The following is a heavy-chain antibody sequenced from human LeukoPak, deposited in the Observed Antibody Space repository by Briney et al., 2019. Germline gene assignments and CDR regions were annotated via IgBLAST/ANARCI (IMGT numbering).Heavy chain of an antibody. CDR3: ARDAGGTWFAP. V-gene: IGHV4-59*01. Sequence: RSETLSLTCTVSGGSISTYSWNWIRQSPGQGLEWIGYIKNNGGNYNNPSLMGRVTISLDTSKNQFSLKLTSVTAADTAVYYCARDAGGTWFAPWGQGTLVTVSS. J-gene: IGHJ5*02. CDR1: GGSISTYS. CDR2: IKNNGGN.